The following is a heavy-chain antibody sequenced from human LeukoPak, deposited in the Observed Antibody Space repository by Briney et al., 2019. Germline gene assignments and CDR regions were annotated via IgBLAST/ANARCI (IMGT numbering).Heavy chain of an antibody. CDR2: IYTSVST. D-gene: IGHD3-9*01. V-gene: IGHV4-4*07. J-gene: IGHJ3*02. Sequence: SETLSLTCTVSGGSISSYYWSWIRQPAGKGLEWIGRIYTSVSTNYNPSLKSRVTMSVDTSKNQFSLKLSSVTAADTAVYYCARVFSSYDILTGYYKAHDAFDIWGQGTMVTVSS. CDR3: ARVFSSYDILTGYYKAHDAFDI. CDR1: GGSISSYY.